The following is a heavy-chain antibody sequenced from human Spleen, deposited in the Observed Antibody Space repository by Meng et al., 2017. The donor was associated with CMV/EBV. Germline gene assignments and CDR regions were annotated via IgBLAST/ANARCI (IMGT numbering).Heavy chain of an antibody. D-gene: IGHD1-1*01. J-gene: IGHJ4*02. CDR3: ARGNWNYDY. Sequence: GGSLRLSCAASGFTFDDYPMHWVRQVPGKGLEWVSLISWDGGTTYYADSVKGRFTISRDSAKNSLYLQMNSLRAEDTAVYYCARGNWNYDYWGQGTLVTVSS. CDR2: ISWDGGTT. V-gene: IGHV3-43*01. CDR1: GFTFDDYP.